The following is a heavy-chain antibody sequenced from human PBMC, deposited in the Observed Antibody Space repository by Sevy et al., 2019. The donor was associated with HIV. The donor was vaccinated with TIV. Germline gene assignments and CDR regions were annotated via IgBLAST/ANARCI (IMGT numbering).Heavy chain of an antibody. D-gene: IGHD3-22*01. CDR3: AGSYFDSSGYSPLFYYGMDV. J-gene: IGHJ6*02. V-gene: IGHV1-69*13. CDR2: FIPMFDTA. CDR1: GGTFSNYA. Sequence: ASVKVSCKASGGTFSNYAISWVRQAPGQGLEWMGGFIPMFDTANYAQKFQGKVTLTADGSTTTAHMELSSLSFDDTAVYYCAGSYFDSSGYSPLFYYGMDVWGQGTTVTVSS.